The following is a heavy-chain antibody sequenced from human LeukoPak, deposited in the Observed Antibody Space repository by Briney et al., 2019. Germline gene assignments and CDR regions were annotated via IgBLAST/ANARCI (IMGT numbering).Heavy chain of an antibody. CDR1: GFTFSSYA. CDR3: AKWMVRRDFWSGAFDI. J-gene: IGHJ3*02. Sequence: GGSLRLSCAASGFTFSSYAMTWVRQAPGKGLEWVSAISGSGYNSYYADSVKGRFTISRDDSKNTLFLQMNSLRGEDTAIYYCAKWMVRRDFWSGAFDIWGQGTMVTV. CDR2: ISGSGYNS. V-gene: IGHV3-23*01. D-gene: IGHD3-3*01.